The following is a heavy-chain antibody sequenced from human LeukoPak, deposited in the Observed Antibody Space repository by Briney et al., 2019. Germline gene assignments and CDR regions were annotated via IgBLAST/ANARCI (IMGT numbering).Heavy chain of an antibody. Sequence: SETLSLTCIVSGGSISDYYWSWIRQPPGKGLEWIGHIYYSGSTNYNPSLKSRVTISVDTSKNQFSLRLSSVTATDTAVYYSARRGYSYGPFDSWGQGTLVTVSS. J-gene: IGHJ4*02. V-gene: IGHV4-59*08. CDR1: GGSISDYY. CDR2: IYYSGST. D-gene: IGHD5-18*01. CDR3: ARRGYSYGPFDS.